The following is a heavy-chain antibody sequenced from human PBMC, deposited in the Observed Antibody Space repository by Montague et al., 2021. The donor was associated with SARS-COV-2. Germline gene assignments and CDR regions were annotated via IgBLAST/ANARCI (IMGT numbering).Heavy chain of an antibody. CDR2: TYYRSKWQN. Sequence: CAISGDSVSRNTAFWNWVRQSPSRSLEFLGKTYYRSKWQNDYAVSVRSRITINPDTSKNQFSLHLNSVTPEDTAVYYCSRGTLRFGMDVWGQGTTVTVSS. CDR3: SRGTLRFGMDV. D-gene: IGHD4-17*01. V-gene: IGHV6-1*01. J-gene: IGHJ6*02. CDR1: GDSVSRNTAF.